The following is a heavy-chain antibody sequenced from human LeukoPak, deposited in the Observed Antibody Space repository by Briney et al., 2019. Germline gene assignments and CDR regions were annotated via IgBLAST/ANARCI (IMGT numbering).Heavy chain of an antibody. Sequence: ASVKVSCKASGGTFSSYAISWMRQAPGQGLEWMGGIIPIFGSANYAQKFQGRVTITADESTSTAYMELSSLRSEDTAVYYCARVTSSGDYYYYYYMDVWGKGTTVTVSS. CDR3: ARVTSSGDYYYYYYMDV. CDR2: IIPIFGSA. CDR1: GGTFSSYA. J-gene: IGHJ6*03. D-gene: IGHD3-10*01. V-gene: IGHV1-69*01.